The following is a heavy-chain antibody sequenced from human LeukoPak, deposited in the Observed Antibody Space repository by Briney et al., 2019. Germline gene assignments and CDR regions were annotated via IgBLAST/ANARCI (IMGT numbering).Heavy chain of an antibody. CDR1: GFTFSDCY. CDR3: ASLLGTVTTFDN. D-gene: IGHD3-16*01. CDR2: IKNDGTVL. J-gene: IGHJ4*02. V-gene: IGHV3-7*03. Sequence: GGSLRLSCEASGFTFSDCYMSWVRQAPGKGLEWLASIKNDGTVLNVVDSVRGRFTISRDNAKHSLFLQMNSLRAEDTAVYYCASLLGTVTTFDNWGQGTLVTVSS.